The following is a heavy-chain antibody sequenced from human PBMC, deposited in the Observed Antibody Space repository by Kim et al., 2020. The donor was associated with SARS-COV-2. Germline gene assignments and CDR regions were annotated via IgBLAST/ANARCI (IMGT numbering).Heavy chain of an antibody. Sequence: NSTTSLKSRVTISVDTSKNQFSLKLSSVTAADTAVYYCARGYGSGSYCNYWGQGTLVTVSS. J-gene: IGHJ4*02. CDR3: ARGYGSGSYCNY. D-gene: IGHD3-10*01. V-gene: IGHV4-34*01.